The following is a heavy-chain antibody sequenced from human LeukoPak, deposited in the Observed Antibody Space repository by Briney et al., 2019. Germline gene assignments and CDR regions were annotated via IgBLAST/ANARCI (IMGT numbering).Heavy chain of an antibody. Sequence: SETLSLTCTVSGGSISSYYWSWIRQSAGKGLEWIGRIYTSGSTNYNPSLKSRVTMSVDTSKNRFSLKLSSVTAADTAVYYCARNGGSGTYYDGSFDYWGQGTLVTVSS. CDR3: ARNGGSGTYYDGSFDY. J-gene: IGHJ4*02. D-gene: IGHD1-26*01. CDR2: IYTSGST. CDR1: GGSISSYY. V-gene: IGHV4-4*07.